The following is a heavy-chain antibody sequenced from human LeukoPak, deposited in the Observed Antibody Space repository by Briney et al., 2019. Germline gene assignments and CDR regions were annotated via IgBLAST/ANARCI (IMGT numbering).Heavy chain of an antibody. D-gene: IGHD3-9*01. Sequence: ASVKVSCKASGYTFTGYYMHWVRQAPGQGLEWMGWINPNSGGTNYAQKFQGRVTMTRDTSISTAYMELSRLRSDDTAVYYCARVMVRYFDWLHIDYWGQGTLVTVSS. CDR1: GYTFTGYY. J-gene: IGHJ4*02. V-gene: IGHV1-2*02. CDR3: ARVMVRYFDWLHIDY. CDR2: INPNSGGT.